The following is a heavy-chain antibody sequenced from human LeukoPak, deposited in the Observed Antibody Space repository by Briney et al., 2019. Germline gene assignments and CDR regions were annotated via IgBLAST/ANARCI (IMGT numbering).Heavy chain of an antibody. V-gene: IGHV3-23*01. CDR2: ISAGGGST. CDR3: AKDRTVTGEYFDY. Sequence: GGSLRLSCAASGFTFSSYAMSWVRQAPGKGLEWVSSISAGGGSTYYADSVKGRFTISRDNSENTLYLQMNSLRVEDTALYYCAKDRTVTGEYFDYWGQGTLVTVSS. J-gene: IGHJ4*02. D-gene: IGHD4-17*01. CDR1: GFTFSSYA.